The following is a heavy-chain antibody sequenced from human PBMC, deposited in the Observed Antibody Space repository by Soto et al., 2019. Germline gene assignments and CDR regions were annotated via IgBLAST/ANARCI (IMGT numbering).Heavy chain of an antibody. CDR2: IYPGDSDT. CDR3: ARRYCSSTSCYRWFDP. V-gene: IGHV5-51*01. J-gene: IGHJ5*02. Sequence: PGESLKISCKGSGYIFTSYWIGWVRQMPGKGLEWMVIIYPGDSDTRYSPSFQGQVTISADKSISTAYLQWSSLKASDTAMYYCARRYCSSTSCYRWFDPCGQGTLVTVSS. D-gene: IGHD2-2*02. CDR1: GYIFTSYW.